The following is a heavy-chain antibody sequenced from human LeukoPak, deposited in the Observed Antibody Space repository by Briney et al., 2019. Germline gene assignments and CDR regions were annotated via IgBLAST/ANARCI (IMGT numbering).Heavy chain of an antibody. CDR1: GYTFTGHY. CDR2: INPNSGGT. V-gene: IGHV1-2*02. Sequence: GASVKVSCKASGYTFTGHYMHWVRQAPGRGLEWMGWINPNSGGTHYAQKFQGRVALTRDTSISTAYMELSRLRSGDTAMYYCARDQVPITAALTNWFDPWGQGTLVTVSS. CDR3: ARDQVPITAALTNWFDP. D-gene: IGHD6-13*01. J-gene: IGHJ5*02.